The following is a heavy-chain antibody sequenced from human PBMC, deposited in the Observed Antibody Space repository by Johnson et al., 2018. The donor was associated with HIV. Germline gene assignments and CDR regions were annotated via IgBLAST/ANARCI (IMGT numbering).Heavy chain of an antibody. CDR2: INWNGAST. CDR1: GFTFDDYG. D-gene: IGHD1-26*01. Sequence: VQLVESGGGVVRPGGSLRLSCAASGFTFDDYGMSWVRQAPGKGLEWVYGINWNGASTGYADSVKGRFTISRDNAKNSLYLQMSSLRAEDTAVYCCARVRIGGSFLRGDAFDIWGKGTMVTVSS. CDR3: ARVRIGGSFLRGDAFDI. J-gene: IGHJ3*02. V-gene: IGHV3-20*04.